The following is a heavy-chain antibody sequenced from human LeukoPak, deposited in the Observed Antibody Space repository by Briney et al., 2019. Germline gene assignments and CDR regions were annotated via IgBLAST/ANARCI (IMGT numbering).Heavy chain of an antibody. Sequence: SETLTLTCAVSNYPITSDYYWVWIRQPPGQGLEWIGQIFHSGIAHYNPSLKSRVTMSVDTSRSQFSVNLNSVTAADTAVYYCGRAGFGTAYNRFYYYMDVWGKGTTVTVSS. D-gene: IGHD3-16*01. CDR3: GRAGFGTAYNRFYYYMDV. CDR1: NYPITSDYY. V-gene: IGHV4-38-2*01. J-gene: IGHJ6*03. CDR2: IFHSGIA.